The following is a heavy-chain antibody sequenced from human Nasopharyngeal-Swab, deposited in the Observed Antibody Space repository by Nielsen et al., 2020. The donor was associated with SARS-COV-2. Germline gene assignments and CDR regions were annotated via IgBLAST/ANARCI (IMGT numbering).Heavy chain of an antibody. V-gene: IGHV1-2*06. CDR2: INHDSGGR. J-gene: IGHJ4*02. CDR3: AREADFTGYYDF. Sequence: ASVQVSCKASGYTFRDHYIHWVRQAPGQGLEWVGRINHDSGGRNYALRFQGRVTMTRDTSITTAYMEMSGLASDDTAIYYCAREADFTGYYDFWGQGAQVIVSS. CDR1: GYTFRDHY. D-gene: IGHD2-8*02.